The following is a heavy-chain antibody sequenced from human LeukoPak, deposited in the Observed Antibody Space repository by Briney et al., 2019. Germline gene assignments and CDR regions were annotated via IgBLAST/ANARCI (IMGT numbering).Heavy chain of an antibody. CDR1: GFTFSNYT. D-gene: IGHD6-13*01. CDR3: ARGPDSSSWSPEYFNH. V-gene: IGHV3-30-3*01. CDR2: ISYDGSNK. J-gene: IGHJ1*01. Sequence: GGSLRLSCAASGFTFSNYTLHWVRQAPGKGLQWVAVISYDGSNKYYADSVKGRFTISRDNSKNRLYLQMNSLTAADAAVYYCARGPDSSSWSPEYFNHWGQGTLVTVSS.